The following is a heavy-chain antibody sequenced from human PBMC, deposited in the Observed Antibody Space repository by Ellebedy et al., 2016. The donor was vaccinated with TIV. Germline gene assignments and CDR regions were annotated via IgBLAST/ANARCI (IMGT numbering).Heavy chain of an antibody. Sequence: PGGSLRLSCAASGFTFSSYGMHWVRQAPGKGLEWVAVIWYDGSNKYYADSVKGRFTISRDNSKNTLYLQMNSLRAEDTAVYYCARDMTVATITNTELGHYWGQGTLVTVSS. D-gene: IGHD5-12*01. CDR3: ARDMTVATITNTELGHY. J-gene: IGHJ4*02. CDR1: GFTFSSYG. V-gene: IGHV3-33*01. CDR2: IWYDGSNK.